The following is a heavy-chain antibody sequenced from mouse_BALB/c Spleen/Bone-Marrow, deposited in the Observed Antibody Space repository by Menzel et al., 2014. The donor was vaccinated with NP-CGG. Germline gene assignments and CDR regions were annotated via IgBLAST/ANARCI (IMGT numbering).Heavy chain of an antibody. CDR1: GYTFTNYV. CDR2: INPYNDGT. D-gene: IGHD2-9*01. V-gene: IGHV1-14*01. J-gene: IGHJ3*01. Sequence: VQLQQSGPELVKPGASVKMSCKASGYTFTNYVMHWVKQKPGQGLEWIGYINPYNDGTKYNEKFKGKATLTSDKSSSPGYMDLSSMTSEDSAVYYCARTYYGYDGTSSWFAYWGQGTLVTVSA. CDR3: ARTYYGYDGTSSWFAY.